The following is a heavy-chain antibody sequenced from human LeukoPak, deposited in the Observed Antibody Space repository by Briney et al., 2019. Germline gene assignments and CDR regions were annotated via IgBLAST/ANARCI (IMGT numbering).Heavy chain of an antibody. V-gene: IGHV5-51*01. D-gene: IGHD6-19*01. CDR1: GYSFTNYW. J-gene: IGHJ6*02. Sequence: GESLKISCKGSGYSFTNYWIGWVRQMPGKGLEWMGIIYPGDSDTRYSPSFQGQVTISADKSISTAYLQWSSLKASDTAMYYCARQSSGWYYYYGMDVWGQGTTVTVSS. CDR2: IYPGDSDT. CDR3: ARQSSGWYYYYGMDV.